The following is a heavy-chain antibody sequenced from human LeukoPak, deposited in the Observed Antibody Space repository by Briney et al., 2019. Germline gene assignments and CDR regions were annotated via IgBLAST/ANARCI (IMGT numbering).Heavy chain of an antibody. Sequence: SETLSLTCTVSGGSIGSTNYYWAWIRQPPGKGLEWIGNIYYSGSTYYNPSLKSRVTISVDTSKNQFSLKLSSVTAADTAVYYCARDSSGYYGSVDYWGQGTLVTVSS. CDR2: IYYSGST. V-gene: IGHV4-39*07. CDR3: ARDSSGYYGSVDY. CDR1: GGSIGSTNYY. D-gene: IGHD3-22*01. J-gene: IGHJ4*02.